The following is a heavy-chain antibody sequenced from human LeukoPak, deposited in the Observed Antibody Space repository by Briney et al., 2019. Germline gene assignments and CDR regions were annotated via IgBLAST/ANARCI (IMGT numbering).Heavy chain of an antibody. J-gene: IGHJ4*02. CDR3: ARVNTTDTAMVTGVFDY. CDR2: IIPIFGIA. D-gene: IGHD5-18*01. CDR1: GGTFSSYA. V-gene: IGHV1-69*04. Sequence: ASVKVSCKASGGTFSSYAISWVRQAPGQGLEWMGRIIPIFGIANYAQKFQGRVTITADKSTSTAYMELSSLRSEDTAVYYCARVNTTDTAMVTGVFDYWGQGTLSPSPQ.